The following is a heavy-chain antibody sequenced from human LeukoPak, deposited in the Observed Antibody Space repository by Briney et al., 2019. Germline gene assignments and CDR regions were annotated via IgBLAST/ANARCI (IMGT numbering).Heavy chain of an antibody. CDR3: ARDRDYGAPDY. CDR2: INGDGTSTST. D-gene: IGHD4-17*01. Sequence: PGGSLTLSCAASGFTFSTYWMHWVRHAPGKGLVWVSRINGDGTSTSTSYADSVKGRFTISRDNAKNTLYLHMNTLRAEDTAVYYCARDRDYGAPDYWGQGTLVTVSS. V-gene: IGHV3-74*01. CDR1: GFTFSTYW. J-gene: IGHJ4*02.